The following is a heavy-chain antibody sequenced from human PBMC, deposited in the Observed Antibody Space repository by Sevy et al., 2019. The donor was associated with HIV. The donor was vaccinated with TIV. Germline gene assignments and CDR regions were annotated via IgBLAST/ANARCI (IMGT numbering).Heavy chain of an antibody. CDR1: GFTVSSNY. CDR2: IYSGGST. Sequence: QLGGSLRLSCAASGFTVSSNYMIWVRQAPGKGLEWVSVIYSGGSTYYADSVKGRFTISRDNSKNTLYLQMNSLRAEDTAVYYCARGIAEQWLVKRQSYYFDYWGQGTLVTVSS. D-gene: IGHD6-19*01. V-gene: IGHV3-53*01. CDR3: ARGIAEQWLVKRQSYYFDY. J-gene: IGHJ4*02.